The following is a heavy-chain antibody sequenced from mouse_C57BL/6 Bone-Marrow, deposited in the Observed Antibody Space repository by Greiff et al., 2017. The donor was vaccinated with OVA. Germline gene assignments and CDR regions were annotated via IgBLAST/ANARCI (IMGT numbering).Heavy chain of an antibody. CDR1: GYTFTSYW. J-gene: IGHJ3*01. CDR3: AIGRYGNSWCAY. CDR2: IHPSDSDT. D-gene: IGHD2-10*02. Sequence: VQLQQPGAELVKPGASVKVSCKASGYTFTSYWMHWVKQRPGQGLEWIGRIHPSDSDTNYTQKFKGKATLTVDTSSSTAYMQLSSLTSEDSAVYYGAIGRYGNSWCAYWGQGTLVTVSA. V-gene: IGHV1-74*01.